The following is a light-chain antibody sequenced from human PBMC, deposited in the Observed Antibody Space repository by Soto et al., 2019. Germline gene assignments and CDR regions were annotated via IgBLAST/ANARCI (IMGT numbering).Light chain of an antibody. CDR3: SSYTRSNALYA. CDR1: SSDVGGYDY. CDR2: EVT. J-gene: IGLJ1*01. Sequence: SALTQPASVSGSPGQSITISCTGTSSDVGGYDYVSWYQQHPGKAPKLMIYEVTNRPSGVSNRFSASKSGDTASLTISGLQDEDEADYYCSSYTRSNALYAFGNGTKVTV. V-gene: IGLV2-14*01.